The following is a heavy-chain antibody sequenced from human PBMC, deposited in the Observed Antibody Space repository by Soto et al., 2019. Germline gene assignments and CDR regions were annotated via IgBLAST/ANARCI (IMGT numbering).Heavy chain of an antibody. D-gene: IGHD1-26*01. Sequence: QVQLVESGGGVVQPGRSLRLSCAASGFTFSSYGMHWVRQAPGKGLEWVAVISYDGSNKYYADSVKGRFTISRDNSKNTLYLQMNSLRAEDTAVYYCAKDQGIVGATRNWGQGTLVTVSS. CDR1: GFTFSSYG. J-gene: IGHJ4*02. V-gene: IGHV3-30*18. CDR2: ISYDGSNK. CDR3: AKDQGIVGATRN.